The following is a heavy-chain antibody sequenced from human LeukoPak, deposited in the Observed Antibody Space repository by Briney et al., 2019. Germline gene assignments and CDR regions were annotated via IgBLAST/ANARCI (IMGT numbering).Heavy chain of an antibody. V-gene: IGHV3-53*01. CDR2: IYSGGST. D-gene: IGHD1-26*01. J-gene: IGHJ2*01. CDR3: AKERVGATVNWYFDL. Sequence: GGSLRLSCAASGFTVSSNYMSWVRQAPGKGLEWVSVIYSGGSTYYADSVKGRFTISRDNSKNTLYLQMNSLRAEDTAVYYCAKERVGATVNWYFDLWGRGTLVTVSS. CDR1: GFTVSSNY.